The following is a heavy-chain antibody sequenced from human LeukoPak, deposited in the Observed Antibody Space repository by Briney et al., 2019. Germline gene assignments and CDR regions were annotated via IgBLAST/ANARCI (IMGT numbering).Heavy chain of an antibody. Sequence: PGGSLRLSCAVSGFTFITYWMHWVRQAPGKGLVWVSRISTDGSSTTYADSVRGRFTISRDNPKNTLYLQMDSLRAEDTAVYYCARPSSGWYGSWGQGTLVTVSS. CDR1: GFTFITYW. V-gene: IGHV3-74*01. CDR2: ISTDGSST. D-gene: IGHD6-19*01. J-gene: IGHJ4*02. CDR3: ARPSSGWYGS.